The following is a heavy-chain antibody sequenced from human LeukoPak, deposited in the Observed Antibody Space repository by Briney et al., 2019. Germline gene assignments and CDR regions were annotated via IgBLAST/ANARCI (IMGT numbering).Heavy chain of an antibody. CDR1: GGSVSTYY. CDR3: ASTSGYCSGGNCYSAFDY. D-gene: IGHD2-15*01. Sequence: SETLSLTCTVSGGSVSTYYWNWIRQPPGKGLEWIGYIYYSGTTNYNPSLTSRLTISVDTSNNQFSLKLTSVTAADTAVYYCASTSGYCSGGNCYSAFDYWGQGTLVTVSS. V-gene: IGHV4-59*02. CDR2: IYYSGTT. J-gene: IGHJ4*02.